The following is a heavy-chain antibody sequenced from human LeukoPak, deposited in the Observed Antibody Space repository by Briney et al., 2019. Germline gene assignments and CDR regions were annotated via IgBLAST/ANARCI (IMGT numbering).Heavy chain of an antibody. Sequence: GGSLRLSCAASGFSFSNYNINWVRQAPGKGLEWVSSISTSSTYIFYADSVKGRFTISRDNAKNSLYLQMNSLRVEDTAVYSCLYGGWFFNYWGQGTLVTVSS. V-gene: IGHV3-21*01. CDR1: GFSFSNYN. J-gene: IGHJ4*02. CDR3: LYGGWFFNY. CDR2: ISTSSTYI. D-gene: IGHD6-19*01.